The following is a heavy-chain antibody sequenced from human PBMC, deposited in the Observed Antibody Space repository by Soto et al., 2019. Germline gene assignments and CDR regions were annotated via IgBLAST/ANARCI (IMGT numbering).Heavy chain of an antibody. Sequence: SETLSLTCTVSGGSISSSSYYWGWIRQPPRKGLEWIGSIYYSGSTYYNPSLKSRVTISVDTSKNQFSLKLSSVTAADTAVYYCARHLPPAPSGVVGATDYFDYWGQGTLVTVSS. V-gene: IGHV4-39*01. D-gene: IGHD1-26*01. J-gene: IGHJ4*02. CDR3: ARHLPPAPSGVVGATDYFDY. CDR1: GGSISSSSYY. CDR2: IYYSGST.